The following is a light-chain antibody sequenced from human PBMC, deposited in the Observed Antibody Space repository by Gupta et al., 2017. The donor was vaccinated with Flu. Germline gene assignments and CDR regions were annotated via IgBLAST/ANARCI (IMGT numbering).Light chain of an antibody. CDR1: AAAVTSGHY. J-gene: IGLJ3*02. CDR2: NKN. V-gene: IGLV7-43*01. Sequence: QSVLTLVPSLTVSPGGTVTLTCACSAAAVTSGHYPSSFRQMPVQAPRALIYNKNNKRSWTPARFSGSLRGGKAALSLAVVQSEDEGDYNCLLDCGGAWVFGGGTKLTVL. CDR3: LLDCGGAWV.